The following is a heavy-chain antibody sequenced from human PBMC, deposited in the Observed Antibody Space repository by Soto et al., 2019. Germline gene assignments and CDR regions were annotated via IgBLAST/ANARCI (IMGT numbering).Heavy chain of an antibody. D-gene: IGHD2-2*02. CDR3: ARTPPAKLLHHHYYCMDV. V-gene: IGHV3-53*01. Sequence: EVQLVESGGGLIQPGGSLRLSCAASGFTVSSNYMSWVRQAPGKGLEWVSVIYSGGSTYYADSVKGRVTISRDNSKNTLYLQMNSLSAEDTAVYYCARTPPAKLLHHHYYCMDVWGQGTTGTVSS. J-gene: IGHJ6*02. CDR2: IYSGGST. CDR1: GFTVSSNY.